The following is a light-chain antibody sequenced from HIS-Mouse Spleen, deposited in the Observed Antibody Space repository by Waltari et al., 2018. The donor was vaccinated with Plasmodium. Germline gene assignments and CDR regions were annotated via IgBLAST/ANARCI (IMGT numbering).Light chain of an antibody. CDR3: NSRDSSGNHQV. CDR1: SLRSYY. J-gene: IGLJ3*02. CDR2: GKN. Sequence: SSELTQDPAVSVALGQTVRITCQGASLRSYYASWYQQKPGQAPVLVIYGKNNRPSGIPDRISGSSSGNTASLTITGAQAEDEADYYCNSRDSSGNHQVFGGGTKLTVL. V-gene: IGLV3-19*01.